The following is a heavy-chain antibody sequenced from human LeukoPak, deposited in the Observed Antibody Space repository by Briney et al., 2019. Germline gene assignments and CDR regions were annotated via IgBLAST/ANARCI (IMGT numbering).Heavy chain of an antibody. D-gene: IGHD3-22*01. V-gene: IGHV4-34*01. J-gene: IGHJ4*02. CDR1: GGSFSGYY. Sequence: KPSETLSLTCAVYGGSFSGYYWSWIRQPPGKGLEWIGEVNHSGSTNYNPSLKSRVNISVDTSKNQFSLKLSSVTAADTAVYYCARATLVYYDSSGYYQTWGQGTLVTVSS. CDR3: ARATLVYYDSSGYYQT. CDR2: VNHSGST.